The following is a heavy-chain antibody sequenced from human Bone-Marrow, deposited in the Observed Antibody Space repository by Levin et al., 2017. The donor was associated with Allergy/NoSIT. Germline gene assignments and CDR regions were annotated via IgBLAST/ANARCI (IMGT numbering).Heavy chain of an antibody. D-gene: IGHD3-10*01. J-gene: IGHJ4*02. CDR1: GYIFSSYG. Sequence: GESLKISCKASGYIFSSYGISWVRQAPGQGLEWMGWINSYNGNVKYGQTFQGRITMTIETSTSTAYMELRSLRFDDRAVYYCARGSWFKAPDYWGQGTLVTVSS. V-gene: IGHV1-18*01. CDR2: INSYNGNV. CDR3: ARGSWFKAPDY.